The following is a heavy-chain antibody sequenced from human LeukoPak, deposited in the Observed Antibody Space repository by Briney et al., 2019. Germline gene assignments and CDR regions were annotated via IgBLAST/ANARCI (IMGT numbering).Heavy chain of an antibody. CDR2: INQDGSEK. CDR1: GFSFSTYW. CDR3: VRGAGYFRSWFDP. J-gene: IGHJ5*02. V-gene: IGHV3-7*01. D-gene: IGHD2-15*01. Sequence: GGSLRLSCAASGFSFSTYWMSWVRQAPGKGLEWVANINQDGSEKWYVDSVKGRLTISRDNAKNSLALQMNSLRAEDTAVYYCVRGAGYFRSWFDPWGQGTLVTVSS.